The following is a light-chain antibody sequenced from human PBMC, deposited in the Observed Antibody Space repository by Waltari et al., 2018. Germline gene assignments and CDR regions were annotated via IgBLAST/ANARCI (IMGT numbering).Light chain of an antibody. V-gene: IGLV5-37*01. J-gene: IGLJ3*02. Sequence: QPVLTQPTSSPAYPGDSAIPPCTLPSGITVGDSIIYWSHQTQGSPPRFLLNYNSDPGKAQGSGLHSRLSGSKVASAKVGILLISGLKSEDEADYYCMFWPSNVWVFGGGTKLTVL. CDR3: MFWPSNVWV. CDR2: YNSDPGK. CDR1: SGITVGDSI.